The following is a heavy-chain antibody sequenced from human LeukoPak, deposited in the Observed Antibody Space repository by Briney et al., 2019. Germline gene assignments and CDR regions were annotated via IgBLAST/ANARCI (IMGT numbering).Heavy chain of an antibody. CDR1: GGSISSGDFC. D-gene: IGHD6-13*01. J-gene: IGHJ4*02. Sequence: PSQTLSLTCTVSGGSISSGDFCWSWIRQPPGKGLEWIGYIYYSGSTYYNPSLKSRVTISVDTSKNQFSLKLSSVTAADTAVYYCARDLLYSSPGFDYWGQETLVTVSS. V-gene: IGHV4-30-4*08. CDR3: ARDLLYSSPGFDY. CDR2: IYYSGST.